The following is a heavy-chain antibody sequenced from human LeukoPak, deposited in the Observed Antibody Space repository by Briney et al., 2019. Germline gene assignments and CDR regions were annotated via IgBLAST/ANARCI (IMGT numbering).Heavy chain of an antibody. D-gene: IGHD6-19*01. CDR3: ARAVAGFPRVDY. CDR1: GGSFSGYY. Sequence: SETLSLTCAVYGGSFSGYYWSWIRQPPGKGLEWIGEINHSGSTNYNPSLKSRVTISVDTSKNQFSLNLNSVTAADTAVYYCARAVAGFPRVDYWGQGTLVTVSS. J-gene: IGHJ4*02. CDR2: INHSGST. V-gene: IGHV4-34*01.